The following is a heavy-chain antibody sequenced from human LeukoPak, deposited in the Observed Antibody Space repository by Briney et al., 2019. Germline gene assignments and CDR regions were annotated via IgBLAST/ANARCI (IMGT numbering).Heavy chain of an antibody. CDR3: ARAQQSTEDAFEI. CDR1: GYTFTGYY. J-gene: IGHJ3*02. Sequence: WASVKVSCKASGYTFTGYYIRWVRQAPGQGPEWMGWMKPSNGGTNYARKFEGRVSMTRDTATSTAYMVLSGLRSDDTAVYYCARAQQSTEDAFEIWGPGTLVTVSS. CDR2: MKPSNGGT. V-gene: IGHV1-2*02.